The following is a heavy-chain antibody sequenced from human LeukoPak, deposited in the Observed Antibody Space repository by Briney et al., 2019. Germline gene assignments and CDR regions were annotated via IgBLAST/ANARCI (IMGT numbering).Heavy chain of an antibody. D-gene: IGHD6-13*01. CDR2: IKHDGSEK. Sequence: GGSLRLSCVVSGFTFSSYWMSWVRQAPGKGLEWVANIKHDGSEKYYMDSVKGRFTISRDNAKNSVYLQVGSLRAEDTAVYYCARAQAAAIDYWGQGTLVTVSS. J-gene: IGHJ4*02. V-gene: IGHV3-7*01. CDR3: ARAQAAAIDY. CDR1: GFTFSSYW.